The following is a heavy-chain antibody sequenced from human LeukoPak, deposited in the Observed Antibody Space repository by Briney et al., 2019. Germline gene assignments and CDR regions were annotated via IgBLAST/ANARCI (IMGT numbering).Heavy chain of an antibody. V-gene: IGHV1-46*01. CDR1: GYTFTNYY. D-gene: IGHD3-10*01. CDR2: INPSPGST. CDR3: ARGGLLQKYNCFDP. Sequence: ASVKVSCKASGYTFTNYYMQWVRQAPGQGPEWIGIINPSPGSTTYAQKFQGRVTMTRDTSTSTVFMELSSLRSEDTAVYYCARGGLLQKYNCFDPWGQGTLVTVSS. J-gene: IGHJ5*02.